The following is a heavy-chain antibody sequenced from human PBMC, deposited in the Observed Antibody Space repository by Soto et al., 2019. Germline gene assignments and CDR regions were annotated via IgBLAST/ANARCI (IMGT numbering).Heavy chain of an antibody. CDR1: GFTFSSYA. J-gene: IGHJ3*02. CDR2: ISYDGSNK. D-gene: IGHD3-3*01. CDR3: ARGLPEYYDFWSGFHPRGDAFDI. V-gene: IGHV3-30-3*01. Sequence: GGSLRLSCAASGFTFSSYAMHWVRQAPGKGLEWVAVISYDGSNKYYADSVKGRFTISRDNSKNTLYLQMNSLRAEDTAVYYCARGLPEYYDFWSGFHPRGDAFDIWGQGTMVTVSS.